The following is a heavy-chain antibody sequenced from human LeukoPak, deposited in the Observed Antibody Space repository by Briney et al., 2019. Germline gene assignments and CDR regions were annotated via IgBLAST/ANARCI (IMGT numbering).Heavy chain of an antibody. J-gene: IGHJ3*02. D-gene: IGHD2-15*01. CDR2: ISSSGSTI. Sequence: PGGSLRLSCAASRFTSSSYEMNWVRQAPGKGLEWVSYISSSGSTIYYADSVKGRFTISRDNAKNSLYLQMNSLRAEDTAVYYCARDCGGGSCYGPYDAFDIWGQGTMVTVSS. CDR1: RFTSSSYE. V-gene: IGHV3-48*03. CDR3: ARDCGGGSCYGPYDAFDI.